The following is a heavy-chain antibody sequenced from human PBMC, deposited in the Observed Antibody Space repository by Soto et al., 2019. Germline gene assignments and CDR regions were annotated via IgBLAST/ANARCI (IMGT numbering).Heavy chain of an antibody. J-gene: IGHJ4*02. CDR3: ARHTPAISISDH. CDR2: IYYGGST. CDR1: GGSISSSSYY. V-gene: IGHV4-39*01. Sequence: QPQLQESGPGLVKPSETLSLTCTVSGGSISSSSYYWGWIRQPPGKGLEWIGSIYYGGSTYYNPSLKSRVTISVDTSKNQFSLKLSSVTAADTAVYYCARHTPAISISDHWGQGTLVTVSS. D-gene: IGHD2-15*01.